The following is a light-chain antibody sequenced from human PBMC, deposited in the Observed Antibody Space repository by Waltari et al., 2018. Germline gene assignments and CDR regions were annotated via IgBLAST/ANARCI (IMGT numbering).Light chain of an antibody. CDR3: QQCSSPPLT. J-gene: IGKJ4*01. V-gene: IGKV3-20*01. CDR1: QTVDRNF. Sequence: TPSCRASQTVDRNFVAWYQHKRGQPPRLLIYDATSRATGIPDRFTGSGSGTDFTLTISRLEPEDFAVYYCQQCSSPPLTFGGGTRVEIK. CDR2: DAT.